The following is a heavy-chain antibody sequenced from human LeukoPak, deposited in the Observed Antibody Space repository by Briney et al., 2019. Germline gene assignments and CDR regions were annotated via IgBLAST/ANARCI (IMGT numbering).Heavy chain of an antibody. CDR2: ISAYNGNT. Sequence: ASVKVSCNASGYTFTSYGISWVRQAPGQGLEWMGWISAYNGNTNYAQKLQGRVTMTTDTSTSTAYMELRSLRSDDTAVYYCARDMSPMTTVTPFDYWGQGTLVTVSS. D-gene: IGHD4-17*01. CDR3: ARDMSPMTTVTPFDY. V-gene: IGHV1-18*01. CDR1: GYTFTSYG. J-gene: IGHJ4*02.